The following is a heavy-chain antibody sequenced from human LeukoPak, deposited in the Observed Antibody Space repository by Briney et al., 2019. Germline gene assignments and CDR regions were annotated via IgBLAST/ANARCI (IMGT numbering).Heavy chain of an antibody. V-gene: IGHV3-74*01. CDR2: INSDGSST. D-gene: IGHD5-12*01. CDR1: GFTFTTYW. Sequence: GGSLRLSCAASGFTFTTYWMHWVRQAPGKGLVWVSRINSDGSSTSYTDSVKGRFTISRDNAKNTLYLQMNSLRAEDTAVYYCASAINSGYYLVDSWGQGTLVIVSS. J-gene: IGHJ4*02. CDR3: ASAINSGYYLVDS.